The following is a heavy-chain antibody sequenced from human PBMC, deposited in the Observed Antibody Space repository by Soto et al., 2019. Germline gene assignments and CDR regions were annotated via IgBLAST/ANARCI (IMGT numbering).Heavy chain of an antibody. CDR1: GGTFSSYA. CDR3: ARETLRSGYYYYGMDV. CDR2: IIPIFGTA. V-gene: IGHV1-69*01. J-gene: IGHJ6*02. Sequence: VSCKASGGTFSSYAISWVRQAPGQGLEWMGGIIPIFGTANYAQKFQGRVTITADESTSTAYMELSSLRSEDTAVYYCARETLRSGYYYYGMDVWGQGTTVTVSS. D-gene: IGHD4-17*01.